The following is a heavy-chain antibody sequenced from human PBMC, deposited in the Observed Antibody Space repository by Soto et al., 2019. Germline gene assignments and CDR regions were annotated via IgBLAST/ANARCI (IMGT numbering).Heavy chain of an antibody. CDR2: NSTTSGNT. CDR1: GYTFSRYS. D-gene: IGHD2-8*01. V-gene: IGHV1-18*01. CDR3: ARDNGYYDF. J-gene: IGHJ4*02. Sequence: QIQMVQSGAEVKQPGASVKISCKTSGYTFSRYSINWVRQAPGQGLEWMAWNSTTSGNTNYAERGQGRVTVTLDKSARTSFMEMWGLTSDDTAVYFCARDNGYYDFWGQGTLVTVSS.